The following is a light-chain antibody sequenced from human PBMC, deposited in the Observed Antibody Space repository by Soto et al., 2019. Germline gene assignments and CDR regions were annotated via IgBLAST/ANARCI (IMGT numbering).Light chain of an antibody. V-gene: IGKV1-39*01. J-gene: IGKJ1*01. CDR3: QQSYSTLWT. CDR2: AAS. CDR1: QGIGRY. Sequence: DIQSTQSPSSLAASLGDTISSSCRVSQGIGRYLKWCRRKLGKVPKLLIYAASSLQSGVPSRFSGSGSGTDFTLTISSLQPEDFATYYCQQSYSTLWTFGQGTKVEIK.